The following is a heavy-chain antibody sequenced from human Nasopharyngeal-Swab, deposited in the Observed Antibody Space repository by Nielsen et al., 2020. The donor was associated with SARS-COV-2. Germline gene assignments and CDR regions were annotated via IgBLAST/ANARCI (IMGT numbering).Heavy chain of an antibody. J-gene: IGHJ6*03. Sequence: GESLKISCAASGFTFNCHVMHWVRQAPGKGLEWLSAITGSGPSAYYADSVKGRFAMSRDNSKNMLFLEMNSLSAGDTAVYFCAKDRGYCSGATCYDSYYSMDVWGKGTTVTVSS. D-gene: IGHD2-15*01. CDR3: AKDRGYCSGATCYDSYYSMDV. CDR2: ITGSGPSA. V-gene: IGHV3-23*01. CDR1: GFTFNCHV.